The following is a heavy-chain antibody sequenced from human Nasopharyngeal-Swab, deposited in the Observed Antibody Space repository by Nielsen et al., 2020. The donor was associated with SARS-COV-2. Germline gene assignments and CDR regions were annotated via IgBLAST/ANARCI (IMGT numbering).Heavy chain of an antibody. CDR2: ISYDGSKK. J-gene: IGHJ4*02. V-gene: IGHV3-33*05. CDR1: GFIFTTYG. D-gene: IGHD3-22*01. CDR3: TRDRVFYYDSSGRKEFEY. Sequence: GGSLRLSFEASGFIFTTYGMPWVRQAPGKGLEGVALISYDGSKKYYADSVKGRFTISRDKSKNTLYLQMNNLRAEDTAVYYCTRDRVFYYDSSGRKEFEYWGQGTRVTVSS.